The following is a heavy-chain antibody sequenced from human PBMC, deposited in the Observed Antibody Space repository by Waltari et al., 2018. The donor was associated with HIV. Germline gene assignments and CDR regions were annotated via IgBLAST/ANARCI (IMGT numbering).Heavy chain of an antibody. Sequence: QVQLVESGGGLVKPGGSLRLSCAASGFTFSDYYMSWIRQAPGKGLEWVSYISSSGSTIYYADSVKGRFTISRDNAKNSLYLQMNSLRAEDTAVYFCARDSLYSDSSGYYFRPFDMWGQGTMVTVSS. CDR1: GFTFSDYY. V-gene: IGHV3-11*04. CDR3: ARDSLYSDSSGYYFRPFDM. J-gene: IGHJ3*02. CDR2: ISSSGSTI. D-gene: IGHD3-22*01.